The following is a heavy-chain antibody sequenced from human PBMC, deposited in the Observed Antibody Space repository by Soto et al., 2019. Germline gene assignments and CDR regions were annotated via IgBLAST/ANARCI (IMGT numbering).Heavy chain of an antibody. V-gene: IGHV3-48*01. CDR1: GFTFSSYS. Sequence: EVQLVESGGGLVQPGGSLRLSCAASGFTFSSYSMNWVRQAPGKGLEWVSYISSSSSTIYYADSVKGRFTISRDNAKNSLYLKMNSLRAEDTAVYYCARENFWSGYYTGMGWGQGTLVTVSS. CDR3: ARENFWSGYYTGMG. CDR2: ISSSSSTI. D-gene: IGHD3-3*01. J-gene: IGHJ4*02.